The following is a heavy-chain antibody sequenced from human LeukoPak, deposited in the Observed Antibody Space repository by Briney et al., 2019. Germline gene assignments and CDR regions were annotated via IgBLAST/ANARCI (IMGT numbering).Heavy chain of an antibody. J-gene: IGHJ4*02. Sequence: GSLRLFCAASGFTFSNAWMSWVRQAPGKGLEWVGRIKSKTDGGTTDYAAPVKGRFTISRDDSKNTLYLQMNSLKTEDTAVYYCTTGVVYYDSSGYDYWGQGTLVTVSS. CDR1: GFTFSNAW. CDR2: IKSKTDGGTT. CDR3: TTGVVYYDSSGYDY. V-gene: IGHV3-15*01. D-gene: IGHD3-22*01.